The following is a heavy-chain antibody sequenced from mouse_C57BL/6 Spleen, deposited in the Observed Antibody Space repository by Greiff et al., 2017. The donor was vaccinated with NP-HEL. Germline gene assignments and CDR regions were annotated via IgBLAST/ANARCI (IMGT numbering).Heavy chain of an antibody. V-gene: IGHV1-53*01. D-gene: IGHD2-3*01. CDR1: GYTFTSYW. CDR2: INPSNGGT. CDR3: ARGGCDGYYENAMDY. J-gene: IGHJ4*01. Sequence: QVQLQQPGTELVKPGASVKLSCKASGYTFTSYWMHWVKQRPGQGLEWIGNINPSNGGTNYNEKFKSKATLTVDKSSSTAYMQLSSLTSEDSAVYYCARGGCDGYYENAMDYWGQGTSVTVSS.